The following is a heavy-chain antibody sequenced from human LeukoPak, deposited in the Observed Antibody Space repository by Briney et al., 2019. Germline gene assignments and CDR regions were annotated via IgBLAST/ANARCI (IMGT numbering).Heavy chain of an antibody. CDR3: ARSSGWVNWFDP. D-gene: IGHD6-19*01. J-gene: IGHJ5*02. CDR1: GFTFSSYS. CDR2: ISSSSSYI. V-gene: IGHV3-21*01. Sequence: PGGSLRLSCAASGFTFSSYSVNWVRQAPGKGLEWVSSISSSSSYIYYADSVKGRFTISRDNAKNSLYLQMNSLRAEDTAVYYCARSSGWVNWFDPWGQGTLVTVSS.